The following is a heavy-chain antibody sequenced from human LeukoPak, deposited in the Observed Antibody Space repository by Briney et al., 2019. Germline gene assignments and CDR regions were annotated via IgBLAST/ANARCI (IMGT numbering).Heavy chain of an antibody. J-gene: IGHJ3*02. Sequence: GGSLRLSCAASGFTFSSYAMSWVRQAPGKGLEWVGFIRSKDYGGTTEYAASVKGRFTISRDDSKSIAYLQMNSLKTEDTAVYYCTREDTYYYDSSGPRGASDIWGQGTMVTVSS. V-gene: IGHV3-49*04. CDR2: IRSKDYGGTT. D-gene: IGHD3-22*01. CDR3: TREDTYYYDSSGPRGASDI. CDR1: GFTFSSYA.